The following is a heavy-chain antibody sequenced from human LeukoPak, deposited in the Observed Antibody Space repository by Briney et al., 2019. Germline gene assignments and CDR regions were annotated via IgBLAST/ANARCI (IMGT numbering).Heavy chain of an antibody. D-gene: IGHD5-18*01. CDR1: GFTLDDYA. V-gene: IGHV3-9*01. Sequence: HPGRSLRLSCAASGFTLDDYAMPWVRHAPGEGRGGVSGISWNSGSIGYADSVKGRFTISRDNAKNSLYLQMNSLRAEDTALYYCAKDNGGYSYGYKDHWGQGTLVTVSS. CDR2: ISWNSGSI. J-gene: IGHJ4*02. CDR3: AKDNGGYSYGYKDH.